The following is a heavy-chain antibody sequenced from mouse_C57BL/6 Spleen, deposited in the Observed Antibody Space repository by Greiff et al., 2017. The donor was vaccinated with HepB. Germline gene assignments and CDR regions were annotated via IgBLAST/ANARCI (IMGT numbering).Heavy chain of an antibody. Sequence: QVQLKESGAELVRPGASVTLSCKASGYTFTDYEMHWVKQTPVHGLEWIGAIDPETGGTAYNQKFKGKAILTADKSSSTAYMELRSLTSEDSAVYYCKASITTVAGYWGQGTTLTVSS. J-gene: IGHJ2*01. CDR3: KASITTVAGY. V-gene: IGHV1-15*01. CDR2: IDPETGGT. CDR1: GYTFTDYE. D-gene: IGHD1-1*01.